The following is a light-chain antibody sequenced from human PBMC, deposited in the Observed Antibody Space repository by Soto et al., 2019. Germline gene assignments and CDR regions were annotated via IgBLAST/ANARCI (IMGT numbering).Light chain of an antibody. CDR2: DNN. J-gene: IGLJ1*01. Sequence: QLVLTQPPSVSGAPGQRVTISCTGSSSNIGAGYHVHWYQQLPGTAPKLLISDNNNRPSGVPDRFSGSKSGTSASLAISGLQAEDESDYYCQSFDTSLRGFVFGTGTMVTVL. V-gene: IGLV1-40*01. CDR1: SSNIGAGYH. CDR3: QSFDTSLRGFV.